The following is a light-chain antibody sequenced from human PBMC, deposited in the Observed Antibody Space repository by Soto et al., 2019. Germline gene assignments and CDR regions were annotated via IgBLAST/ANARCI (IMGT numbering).Light chain of an antibody. Sequence: EIVLTQSPGTLSLSPGERATLSCRASQSVDNNYLAWYQQKPGQAPRLLIYRAFTRATGFPDRFSGSGSGTDFTLTIGRLEPEDFAVYYCQQNASSPRTFGGGTKVEI. CDR2: RAF. V-gene: IGKV3-20*01. CDR3: QQNASSPRT. J-gene: IGKJ4*01. CDR1: QSVDNNY.